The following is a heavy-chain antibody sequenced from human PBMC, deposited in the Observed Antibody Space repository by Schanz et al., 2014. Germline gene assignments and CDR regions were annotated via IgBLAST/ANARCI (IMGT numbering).Heavy chain of an antibody. CDR2: IYYTGTT. V-gene: IGHV4-59*08. Sequence: QVQLQESGPGVVKPSETLSLTCTVSGGSISTYYWSWIRQSPGKGLEWIGYIYYTGTTNYNPSLKTRVTISVDRSKNNFPLTLISVTAADTAVYYCARHVLPYDAFDIWGQGTVVTVSS. J-gene: IGHJ3*02. CDR1: GGSISTYY. CDR3: ARHVLPYDAFDI.